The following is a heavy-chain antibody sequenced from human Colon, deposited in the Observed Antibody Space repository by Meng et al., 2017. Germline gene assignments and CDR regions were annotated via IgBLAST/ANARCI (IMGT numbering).Heavy chain of an antibody. CDR1: GDSIGNSKW. CDR2: ISNSGKT. J-gene: IGHJ4*02. CDR3: ARERMRELGLFDY. V-gene: IGHV4-4*02. D-gene: IGHD7-27*01. Sequence: HPQTWAPGLFQPSGPLSLACAVSGDSIGNSKWWSWLRQSPGKGLEWIGEISNSGKTVYSPSLKSRVTISLDKSSNHFSLTLSPVTAADTAIYFCARERMRELGLFDYWGQGALVTVSS.